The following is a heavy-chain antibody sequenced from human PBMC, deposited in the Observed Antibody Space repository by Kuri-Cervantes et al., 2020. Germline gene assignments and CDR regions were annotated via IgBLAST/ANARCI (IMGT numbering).Heavy chain of an antibody. CDR1: GFTVSSNY. D-gene: IGHD3-22*01. Sequence: GESLKISCAASGFTVSSNYMSWVRQAPGKGLEWVSVIYSGGSTYYADSVKGRFTISRENSKNTLYLQMNSLRAEDTAVYYCAKGITYYYDSSGYQRGDAFDIWGQGTMVTVSS. V-gene: IGHV3-53*01. CDR2: IYSGGST. CDR3: AKGITYYYDSSGYQRGDAFDI. J-gene: IGHJ3*02.